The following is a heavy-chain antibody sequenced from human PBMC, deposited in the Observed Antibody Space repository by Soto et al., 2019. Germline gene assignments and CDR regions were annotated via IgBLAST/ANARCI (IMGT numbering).Heavy chain of an antibody. J-gene: IGHJ4*02. CDR1: GGSFSGYY. Sequence: SETLSLTCAVYGGSFSGYYWSWIRQPPGKGLEWIGEINHSGSTNYNPSLKSRVTISVDTSKNQFSLKLSSVTAADTAVYYCARFLTMVRGAFDYWGQGTLVTVS. CDR2: INHSGST. CDR3: ARFLTMVRGAFDY. V-gene: IGHV4-34*01. D-gene: IGHD3-10*01.